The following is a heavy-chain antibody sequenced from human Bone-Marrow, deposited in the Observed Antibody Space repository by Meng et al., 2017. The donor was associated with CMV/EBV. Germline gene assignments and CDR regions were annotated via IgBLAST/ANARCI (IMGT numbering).Heavy chain of an antibody. Sequence: ASVKVSCKASGYTFTSYGISWVRQAPGQGLEWMGWISAYNGNTNYAQKLQGRVTMTRDTSISTAYMELSRLRSDDTAVYYCARQRGSNYLDYWGQGTLVTVSS. J-gene: IGHJ4*02. D-gene: IGHD4-11*01. CDR1: GYTFTSYG. V-gene: IGHV1-18*01. CDR2: ISAYNGNT. CDR3: ARQRGSNYLDY.